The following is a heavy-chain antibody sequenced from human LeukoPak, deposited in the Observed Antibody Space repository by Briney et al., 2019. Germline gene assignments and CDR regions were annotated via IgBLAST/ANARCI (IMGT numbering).Heavy chain of an antibody. CDR3: AKRYSGNTGAFNI. D-gene: IGHD1-26*01. CDR1: GFTFRTSW. CDR2: INPDGSEK. V-gene: IGHV3-7*03. Sequence: GGSLRLSCGASGFTFRTSWMNWVRQAPGKGLEWVASINPDGSEKYSVDSVKGRFTISRDNSKNTLYLQMNSLRAEDTAVYYCAKRYSGNTGAFNIWGQGTMVTVSS. J-gene: IGHJ3*02.